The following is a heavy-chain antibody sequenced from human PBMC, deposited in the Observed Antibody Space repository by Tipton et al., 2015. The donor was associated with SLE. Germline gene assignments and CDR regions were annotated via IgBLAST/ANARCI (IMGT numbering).Heavy chain of an antibody. CDR1: GYSISSGYY. V-gene: IGHV4-38-2*02. CDR3: ATGGSIVGPIRYFDY. CDR2: IYHRGST. D-gene: IGHD1-26*01. Sequence: TLSLTCTVSGYSISSGYYWGWIRQPPGKGLDWIGSIYHRGSTYYNPSVKSRVTMSVDTSKNHFSLKLGSVTAADTAVYYCATGGSIVGPIRYFDYWGQGTLVTVSS. J-gene: IGHJ4*02.